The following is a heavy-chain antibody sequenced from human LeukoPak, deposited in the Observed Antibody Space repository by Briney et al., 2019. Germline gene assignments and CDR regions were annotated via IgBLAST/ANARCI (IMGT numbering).Heavy chain of an antibody. CDR3: ARGRLGGSGSYYNVLDY. D-gene: IGHD3-10*01. CDR1: GGSISSYY. J-gene: IGHJ4*02. Sequence: SETLSLTCTVSGGSISSYYWSWIRQPPGKGLEWIGYISYSGSTNYNPSLKSRVTISVDTSRNQFSLKLSSVTAADTAVYYCARGRLGGSGSYYNVLDYWGQGTLVTASS. V-gene: IGHV4-59*01. CDR2: ISYSGST.